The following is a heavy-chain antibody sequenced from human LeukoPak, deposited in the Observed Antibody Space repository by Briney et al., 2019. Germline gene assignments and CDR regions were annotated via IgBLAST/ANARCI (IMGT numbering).Heavy chain of an antibody. CDR3: AKDRKATTVRPYYFDY. V-gene: IGHV3-23*01. D-gene: IGHD4-11*01. Sequence: GGSLRLSCAASGFTFSSYAMSWVRQAPGKGLEWVSAISGSGGSTYYADSVKGRFTISRDNSKNTLYLQMNSLRAEDTAVYYCAKDRKATTVRPYYFDYWGQGTLVTVSS. J-gene: IGHJ4*02. CDR1: GFTFSSYA. CDR2: ISGSGGST.